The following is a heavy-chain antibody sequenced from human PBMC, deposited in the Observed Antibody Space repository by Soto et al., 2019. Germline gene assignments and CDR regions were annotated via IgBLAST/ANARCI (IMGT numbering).Heavy chain of an antibody. CDR1: GVSISSDY. CDR3: ARGHSSSWGNWFDP. D-gene: IGHD6-13*01. CDR2: IFYSWSP. Sequence: QVQLQESGPGLVKPSETLSLTCTVSGVSISSDYWSWIRQSPGKGLEWIGNIFYSWSPNYNPSLKSRVTISLDTSKTQISLRLNSVTAADTALYYCARGHSSSWGNWFDPWGQGTLVTVSS. V-gene: IGHV4-59*08. J-gene: IGHJ5*02.